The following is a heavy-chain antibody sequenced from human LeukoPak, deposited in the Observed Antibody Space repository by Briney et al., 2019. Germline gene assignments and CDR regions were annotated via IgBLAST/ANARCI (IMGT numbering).Heavy chain of an antibody. Sequence: GGSLRLSCAASGFTFSSYGMNWVRQATGKGLEWVSSISTSSSYIYYADSMKGRFTISRDNAKNSLYLQMNSLRAEDTAVYYCARVEGNIVTTTEGYFDYWGQGTLVTVSS. J-gene: IGHJ4*02. V-gene: IGHV3-21*01. CDR1: GFTFSSYG. D-gene: IGHD5-12*01. CDR2: ISTSSSYI. CDR3: ARVEGNIVTTTEGYFDY.